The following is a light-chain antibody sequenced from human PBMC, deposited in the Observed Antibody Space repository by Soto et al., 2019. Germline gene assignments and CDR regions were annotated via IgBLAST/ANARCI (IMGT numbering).Light chain of an antibody. J-gene: IGKJ1*01. V-gene: IGKV3-20*01. CDR2: GAS. Sequence: EIVLTQSPGTLSLSPGERATLSCRASQSVSRSYLAWYQQKPGQAPRLLIYGASSRATGIPDRFSGSGSGRSFTLTISRLEPEDFAVYYCQQYGSSPPWTFGQGTKVEIK. CDR1: QSVSRSY. CDR3: QQYGSSPPWT.